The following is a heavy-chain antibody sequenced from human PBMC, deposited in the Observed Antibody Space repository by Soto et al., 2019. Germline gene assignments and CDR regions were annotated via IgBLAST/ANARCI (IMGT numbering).Heavy chain of an antibody. D-gene: IGHD1-26*01. J-gene: IGHJ4*02. CDR3: ARDLRGSWDY. Sequence: ASVKVSCKASGYTFTSYYMHWVRQAPGQGLEWMGWINPNSGGTSYAQKFQGWVTMTRDTSISTAYMELSRLRSDDTAVYYCARDLRGSWDYWGQGTLVTVSS. V-gene: IGHV1-2*04. CDR2: INPNSGGT. CDR1: GYTFTSYY.